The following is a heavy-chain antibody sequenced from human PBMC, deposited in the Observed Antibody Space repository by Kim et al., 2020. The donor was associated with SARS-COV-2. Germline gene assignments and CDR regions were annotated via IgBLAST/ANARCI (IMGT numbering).Heavy chain of an antibody. V-gene: IGHV4-61*01. CDR1: GGSVSSGSYY. CDR2: IYYSGNT. D-gene: IGHD3-22*01. J-gene: IGHJ5*02. CDR3: GSMIVVDGWFDP. Sequence: SETLSLTCTVSGGSVSSGSYYWSWIRQPPGKGLEWIGYIYYSGNTNYNPSLKSRVTISVDTSKNQFSLKLSSVTAADTAVYYCGSMIVVDGWFDPWGQGTLVTVSS.